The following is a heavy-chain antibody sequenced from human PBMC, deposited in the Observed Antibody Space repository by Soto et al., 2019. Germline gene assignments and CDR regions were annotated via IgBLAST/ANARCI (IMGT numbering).Heavy chain of an antibody. J-gene: IGHJ4*02. V-gene: IGHV1-3*01. CDR2: INAGNGNT. CDR1: GYTFTGYG. D-gene: IGHD6-19*01. CDR3: ARHGSGWDY. Sequence: ASVKVSCKASGYTFTGYGIRWVRQAPGQRLEWMGWINAGNGNTKYSQKFQGRVTITRDTSASTAYMELSSLRSEDTAVYYCARHGSGWDYWGQGTLVTVSS.